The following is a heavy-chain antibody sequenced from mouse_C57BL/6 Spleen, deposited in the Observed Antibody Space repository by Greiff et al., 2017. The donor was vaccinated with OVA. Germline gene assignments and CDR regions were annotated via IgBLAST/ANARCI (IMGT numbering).Heavy chain of an antibody. CDR1: GYTFTSYW. D-gene: IGHD1-2*01. V-gene: IGHV1-74*01. CDR2: IHPSDSDT. Sequence: QVQLKQPGAELVKPGASVKVSCKASGYTFTSYWMHWVKQRPGQGLEWIGRIHPSDSDTNYNQKFKGKATLTVDKSSSTAYMQLSSLTSEDSAVYYCAMGFYGQAWFAYWGQGTLVTVSA. J-gene: IGHJ3*01. CDR3: AMGFYGQAWFAY.